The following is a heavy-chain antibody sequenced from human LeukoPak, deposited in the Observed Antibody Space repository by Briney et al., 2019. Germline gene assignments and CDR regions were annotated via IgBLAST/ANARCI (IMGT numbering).Heavy chain of an antibody. Sequence: SQTLSLTCTVSGGSISSGSYYWSWIRQPAGKGLEWIGRIYTSGSTNYNPSLKSRVTISVDTSKNQFSLKLSSVTAADTAVYYCARGRFLEWFDYYYYYMDVWGKGNTVTVSS. CDR3: ARGRFLEWFDYYYYYMDV. CDR2: IYTSGST. J-gene: IGHJ6*03. CDR1: GGSISSGSYY. D-gene: IGHD3-3*01. V-gene: IGHV4-61*02.